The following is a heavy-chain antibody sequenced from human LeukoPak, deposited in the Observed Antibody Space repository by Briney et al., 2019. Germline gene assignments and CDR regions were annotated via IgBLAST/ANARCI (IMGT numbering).Heavy chain of an antibody. Sequence: SQTLSLTCTVSGGSISSGSYYWSWIRQPAGKGLEWIGRIYTSGSTNYNPSLKSRVTISVDTSKNQFSLKLSSVTAADTAVYYCARDTPLYYYGSGSYSMHTDPDYWGQGTLVTVSS. CDR2: IYTSGST. CDR3: ARDTPLYYYGSGSYSMHTDPDY. CDR1: GGSISSGSYY. D-gene: IGHD3-10*01. V-gene: IGHV4-61*02. J-gene: IGHJ4*02.